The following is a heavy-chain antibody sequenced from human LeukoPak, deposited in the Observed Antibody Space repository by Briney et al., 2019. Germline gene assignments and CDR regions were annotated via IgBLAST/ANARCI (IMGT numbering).Heavy chain of an antibody. J-gene: IGHJ4*02. CDR3: ASDFGSPHPVDY. Sequence: SVKVSCKASGGTFSSYAISWVRQAPGQGLEWMGGIIPIFGTANYAQKFQGRVTIIADESTSTAYMELSSLRSEDTAVYYCASDFGSPHPVDYWGQGTLVTVSS. V-gene: IGHV1-69*13. CDR2: IIPIFGTA. D-gene: IGHD3-3*01. CDR1: GGTFSSYA.